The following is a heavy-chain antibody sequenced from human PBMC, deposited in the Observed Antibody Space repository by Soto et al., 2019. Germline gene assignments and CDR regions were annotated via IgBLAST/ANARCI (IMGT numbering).Heavy chain of an antibody. D-gene: IGHD3-3*01. V-gene: IGHV3-23*01. CDR3: AKARNYDFWSTDY. CDR2: ISGSGGST. J-gene: IGHJ4*02. CDR1: GFTFSSYA. Sequence: LRLSCAASGFTFSSYAMSWVRQAPGKGLEWVSAISGSGGSTYYADSVKGRFTISRDNSKNTLYLQMNSLRAEDTAVYYCAKARNYDFWSTDYWGQGTLVTVSS.